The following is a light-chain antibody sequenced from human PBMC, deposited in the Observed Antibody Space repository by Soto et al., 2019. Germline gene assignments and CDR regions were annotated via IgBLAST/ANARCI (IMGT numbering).Light chain of an antibody. CDR2: GAS. V-gene: IGKV1-6*01. J-gene: IGKJ1*01. Sequence: IQMTQSPSTLSGSVGDRVTITCRASQTISSWLAWYQQKPVKAPKLMIYGASRLQSGVPSRFSGSGFGTDFTLTISSLQPEDVATYYCLQDYNYPWTFGQGTKVDIK. CDR3: LQDYNYPWT. CDR1: QTISSW.